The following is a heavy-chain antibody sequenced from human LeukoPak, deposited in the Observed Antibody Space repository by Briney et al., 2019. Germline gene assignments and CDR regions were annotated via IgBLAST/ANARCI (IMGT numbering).Heavy chain of an antibody. CDR3: ARIQLWSHEDY. CDR1: VYTFTGYY. CDR2: INPNSGGT. J-gene: IGHJ4*02. V-gene: IGHV1-2*02. D-gene: IGHD5-18*01. Sequence: ASVKLSCKASVYTFTGYYMHWVRQAPGQGLEWMGWINPNSGGTNYAQKFQGRVTMTRDTSISTAYMELSRLRSDDTAVDYCARIQLWSHEDYWGQGTLVTVSS.